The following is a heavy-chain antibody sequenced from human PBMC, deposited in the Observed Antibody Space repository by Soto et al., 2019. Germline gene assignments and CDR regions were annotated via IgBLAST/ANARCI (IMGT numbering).Heavy chain of an antibody. V-gene: IGHV1-46*01. D-gene: IGHD6-6*01. Sequence: QVQLVQSGAEVKKPGASVKVSCKASGYTFTSYYMHWVRQAPGQGLEWMGIINPSGGSTSYAQKFQGRVTMTRDTSTSTVYMELSSLRSEDTAVYYCAREKPLVLPPPDLSFDYWGQGTLVTVSS. CDR1: GYTFTSYY. CDR2: INPSGGST. J-gene: IGHJ4*02. CDR3: AREKPLVLPPPDLSFDY.